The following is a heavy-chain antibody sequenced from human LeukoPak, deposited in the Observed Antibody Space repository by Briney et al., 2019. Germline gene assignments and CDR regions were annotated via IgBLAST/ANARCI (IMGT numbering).Heavy chain of an antibody. CDR1: GFTFSSYA. J-gene: IGHJ4*02. Sequence: GGSLRLSCAASGFTFSSYAMSWVRQAPGKGLEWVSAISGSGGSTYYADSVKGRFTISRDNSKNTLSLQMNSLRAEDTAVYYCAKGVIGNIAVAGTLFDYWGQGTLVTVSS. V-gene: IGHV3-23*01. D-gene: IGHD6-19*01. CDR3: AKGVIGNIAVAGTLFDY. CDR2: ISGSGGST.